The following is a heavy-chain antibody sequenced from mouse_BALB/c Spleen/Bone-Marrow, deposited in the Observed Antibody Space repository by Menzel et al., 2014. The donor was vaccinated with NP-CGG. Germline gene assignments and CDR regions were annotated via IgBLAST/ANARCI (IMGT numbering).Heavy chain of an antibody. J-gene: IGHJ1*01. D-gene: IGHD1-1*01. Sequence: EVMLVESGGGLVQPKGSLKLSCAASGFTFNTYAMNWVRQAPGKGLEWVVRIRSKSNNYATYYADSVKDRFTISRDDSQSMLYLQMNNLKTEDTAMYYCVRQRYYYGSSDWYFDVWGAGTTVTVSS. CDR1: GFTFNTYA. CDR2: IRSKSNNYAT. V-gene: IGHV10-1*02. CDR3: VRQRYYYGSSDWYFDV.